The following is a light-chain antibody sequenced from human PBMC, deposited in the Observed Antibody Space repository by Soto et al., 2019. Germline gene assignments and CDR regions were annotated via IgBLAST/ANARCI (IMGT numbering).Light chain of an antibody. CDR3: QQYNSFSWT. CDR1: QSISSW. CDR2: DAS. J-gene: IGKJ1*01. V-gene: IGKV1-5*01. Sequence: DIQMTQPPSTLSASVGDRVTITCRASQSISSWLAWFQQKPGKAPKLLIYDASSLESGVPSRFSGSGSGTEFTLTISSLQPDDLATYYCQQYNSFSWTFGQGTKVDIK.